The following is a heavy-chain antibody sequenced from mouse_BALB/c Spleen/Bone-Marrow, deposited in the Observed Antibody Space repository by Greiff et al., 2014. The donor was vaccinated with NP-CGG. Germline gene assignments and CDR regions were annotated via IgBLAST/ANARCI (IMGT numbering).Heavy chain of an antibody. CDR3: ARSGERYGAMDY. V-gene: IGHV5-4*02. CDR2: ISDGGGYT. CDR1: GFTFSDYY. D-gene: IGHD2-10*02. Sequence: EVNVVESGGGLVKPGGSLKLSCAASGFTFSDYYMYWVRQTPEKRLEWVATISDGGGYTYYPDSVWGRFTISRDNAKNNLYLQMSCLKSEDTAMYYCARSGERYGAMDYWGQGTSVTVFS. J-gene: IGHJ4*01.